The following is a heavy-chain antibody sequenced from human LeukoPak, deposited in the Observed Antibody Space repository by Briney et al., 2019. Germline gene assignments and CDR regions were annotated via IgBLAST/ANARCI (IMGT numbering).Heavy chain of an antibody. J-gene: IGHJ4*02. Sequence: SETLSLTCSVYSGSFSGYYWSWIRQPPGKGLEWIGEINHSVGTNYNPSLKSRVTISLDTYKKKFSLKLSSVTAADTAVYYCARGHTRITMLRGSRSAYYFDYWGQATLVTVSS. CDR3: ARGHTRITMLRGSRSAYYFDY. D-gene: IGHD3-10*01. CDR1: SGSFSGYY. CDR2: INHSVGT. V-gene: IGHV4-34*01.